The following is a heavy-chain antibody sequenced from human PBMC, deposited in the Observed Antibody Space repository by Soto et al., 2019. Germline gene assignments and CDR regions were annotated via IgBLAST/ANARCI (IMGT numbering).Heavy chain of an antibody. D-gene: IGHD2-2*02. CDR2: ISVYNGNT. CDR3: ARDLKPIGPIPYGMGV. J-gene: IGHJ6*02. CDR1: GYTFTSYG. V-gene: IGHV1-18*04. Sequence: QVQQVQSGAEVKKPGASVKVSCKASGYTFTSYGISWVRQAPGQGLEWMGWISVYNGNTNYAQKFQGRVTMTTDTSTSTAYMELRTLRYDDTAVYYCARDLKPIGPIPYGMGVWGQGTTVTVSS.